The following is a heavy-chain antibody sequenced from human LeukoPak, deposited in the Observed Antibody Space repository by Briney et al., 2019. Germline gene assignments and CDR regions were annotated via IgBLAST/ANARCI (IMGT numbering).Heavy chain of an antibody. V-gene: IGHV5-51*01. CDR2: IYPGDADT. J-gene: IGHJ3*02. CDR1: GYSFTSYW. CDR3: ARDRPPRRYTIYPTVFDI. D-gene: IGHD3-3*01. Sequence: GESLKISCKGSGYSFTSYWIGWVRQMPGKGLEWMGIIYPGDADTRYSPSFQGQVTISADKSISTAYLQWSSLKASDTAMYYCARDRPPRRYTIYPTVFDIWGQGTMVTVSS.